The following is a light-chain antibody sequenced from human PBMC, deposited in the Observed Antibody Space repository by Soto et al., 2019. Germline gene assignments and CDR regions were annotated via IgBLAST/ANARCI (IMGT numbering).Light chain of an antibody. V-gene: IGKV3-20*01. Sequence: EIVLTQSAGTLSLSPGERATLSCRASQSITNNYLAWYQQKPGRAPRLLIYGASYRATGIPDRFSGSGSGTDFTLTISRLEPEDFAVYYCQQYGSSPRTFGQGTKVDI. CDR3: QQYGSSPRT. J-gene: IGKJ1*01. CDR2: GAS. CDR1: QSITNNY.